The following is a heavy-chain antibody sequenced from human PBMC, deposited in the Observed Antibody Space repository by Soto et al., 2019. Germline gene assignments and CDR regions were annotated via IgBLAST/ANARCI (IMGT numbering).Heavy chain of an antibody. Sequence: QVQLVQSGAEVKKPGSSVKVSCKASGGTFSSYAISWVRQAPGQGLEWMGGIIPIFGTANYAQKFQGRVTITAHESTSTAYMELSSLRSEDTAVYYCTRPEYCSGGSCYHYGMDVWGHGTTVTVSS. J-gene: IGHJ6*02. D-gene: IGHD2-15*01. CDR3: TRPEYCSGGSCYHYGMDV. CDR2: IIPIFGTA. V-gene: IGHV1-69*12. CDR1: GGTFSSYA.